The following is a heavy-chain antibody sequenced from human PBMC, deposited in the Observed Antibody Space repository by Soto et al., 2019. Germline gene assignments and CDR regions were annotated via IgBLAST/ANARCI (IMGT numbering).Heavy chain of an antibody. CDR1: GFTFSTYV. CDR3: AQGADYQDSRSGRSYFYFGMDV. CDR2: ISGSGAKA. D-gene: IGHD3-22*01. V-gene: IGHV3-23*01. J-gene: IGHJ6*02. Sequence: PGGSLRLSCAASGFTFSTYVMNWVRQAPGKGLEWVSGISGSGAKAQYAGSVKGRFTISRDSSKNRLYLQMNSLRADDTAVSYCAQGADYQDSRSGRSYFYFGMDVWGQGTTVTVSS.